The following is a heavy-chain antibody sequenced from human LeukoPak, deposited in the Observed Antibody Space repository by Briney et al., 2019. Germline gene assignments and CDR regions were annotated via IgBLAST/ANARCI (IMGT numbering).Heavy chain of an antibody. J-gene: IGHJ4*02. CDR3: ARFQDYYGSGDFDY. D-gene: IGHD3-10*01. CDR2: INHSGRT. CDR1: GGSFSGYY. Sequence: SETLSLTCAVYGGSFSGYYWSWIRQPPGKGLEWIGEINHSGRTNYNPSLKSRATISVDTSKNQFSLKLSSVTAADTAVYYCARFQDYYGSGDFDYWGQGTLVTVSS. V-gene: IGHV4-34*01.